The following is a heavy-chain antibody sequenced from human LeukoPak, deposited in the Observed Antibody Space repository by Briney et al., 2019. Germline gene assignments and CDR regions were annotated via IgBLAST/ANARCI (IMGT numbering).Heavy chain of an antibody. CDR1: GFTFSSYA. J-gene: IGHJ4*02. CDR2: ISGSGGST. D-gene: IGHD3-9*01. V-gene: IGHV3-23*01. Sequence: GGSLRLSCAASGFTFSSYAMSWVRQAPGKGLEWVSAISGSGGSTYYADSVKGRFTISRDNSKNTLYLQMNSLRAEDTAVYYCARERRYFDWSAGFDYWGQGTLVTVSS. CDR3: ARERRYFDWSAGFDY.